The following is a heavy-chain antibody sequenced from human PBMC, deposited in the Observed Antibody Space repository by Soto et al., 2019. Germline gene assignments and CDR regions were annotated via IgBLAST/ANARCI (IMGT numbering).Heavy chain of an antibody. CDR3: AKARYSSTRYYGMDV. D-gene: IGHD6-13*01. J-gene: IGHJ6*02. CDR1: GFTFSSYA. CDR2: ISGSGGST. V-gene: IGHV3-23*01. Sequence: PGGSLRLSCAASGFTFSSYAMSWVRQAPGKGLEWVSAISGSGGSTYYAESVKGRFTISRDNSKNTLYLQMNSLRAEDTAVYYCAKARYSSTRYYGMDVWCQGTTLTVFS.